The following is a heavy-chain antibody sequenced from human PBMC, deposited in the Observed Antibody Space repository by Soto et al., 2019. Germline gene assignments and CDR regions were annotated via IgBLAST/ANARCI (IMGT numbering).Heavy chain of an antibody. CDR3: ASSYSNYALIDYYYYGMDV. D-gene: IGHD4-4*01. J-gene: IGHJ6*02. Sequence: ASVKVSCKASGYTFTSYDITWVRQAPGQGLEWMGWISAYNGNTNYSQKIQGRVTITTDTSASTAYMELSSLRSEDTAVYYCASSYSNYALIDYYYYGMDVWGQGTTVTVSS. CDR1: GYTFTSYD. V-gene: IGHV1-18*01. CDR2: ISAYNGNT.